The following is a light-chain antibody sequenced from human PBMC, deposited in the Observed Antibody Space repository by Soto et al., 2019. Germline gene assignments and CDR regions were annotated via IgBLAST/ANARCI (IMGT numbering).Light chain of an antibody. J-gene: IGKJ2*01. CDR3: QQYLSSPFT. V-gene: IGKV4-1*01. CDR1: QSVLKSSNNLNY. Sequence: DIVMTQSPDPLAVSLGERATINCKSSQSVLKSSNNLNYLGWYRQKPGQPPKVLIYWASTRASGVPERFSGSGSGTDFTLTISSLQAEDVAVYYCQQYLSSPFTFGHGTNVEI. CDR2: WAS.